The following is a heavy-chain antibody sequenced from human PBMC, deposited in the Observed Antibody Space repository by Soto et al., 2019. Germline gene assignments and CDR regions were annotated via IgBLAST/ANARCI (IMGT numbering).Heavy chain of an antibody. J-gene: IGHJ6*02. D-gene: IGHD3-3*01. CDR1: GYSFTSYW. CDR2: IYPGDSDT. Sequence: GESLKISCKGSGYSFTSYWIGWVRQMPGKGLEWMGIIYPGDSDTRYSPSFQGQVTISADKSISTAYLQWSSLKASDTAMYYCARTFYDFWSGDYDYYGMDVWGQGTTVTVSS. CDR3: ARTFYDFWSGDYDYYGMDV. V-gene: IGHV5-51*01.